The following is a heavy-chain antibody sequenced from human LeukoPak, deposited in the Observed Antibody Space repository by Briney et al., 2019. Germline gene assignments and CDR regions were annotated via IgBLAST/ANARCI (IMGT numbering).Heavy chain of an antibody. CDR2: IRTGNNDI. Sequence: PGGSLRLSCAASGFTFSSYTMNWVRQAPGKGLEWISSIRTGNNDIYYADSLKGRFTISRDNAKNTLYLQMNSLRAEDTAVYYCASKRGYSSGEDTFDIWGQGTMVTVPS. CDR3: ASKRGYSSGEDTFDI. V-gene: IGHV3-21*06. D-gene: IGHD5-18*01. CDR1: GFTFSSYT. J-gene: IGHJ3*02.